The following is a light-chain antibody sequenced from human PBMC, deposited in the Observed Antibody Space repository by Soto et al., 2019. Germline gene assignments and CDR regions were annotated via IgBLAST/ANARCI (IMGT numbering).Light chain of an antibody. J-gene: IGKJ1*01. V-gene: IGKV3-15*01. CDR2: GAS. CDR3: QHFNSWPXL. Sequence: EIVMTQSPAMLSVSPGERATLSCRASQNVNNRLAWYQQKAGQPPRLLIYGASTRATGIPARFSGSGSGTEFTLTISSLQSEDFAAYYCQHFNSWPXLFGQGTKV. CDR1: QNVNNR.